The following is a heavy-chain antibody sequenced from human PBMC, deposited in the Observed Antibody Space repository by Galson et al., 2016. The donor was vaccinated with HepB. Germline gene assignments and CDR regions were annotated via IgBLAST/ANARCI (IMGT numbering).Heavy chain of an antibody. V-gene: IGHV3-66*01. CDR1: GFTVSSNY. CDR3: ARVSDGYNTAPVDY. D-gene: IGHD5-24*01. CDR2: IYSGGST. J-gene: IGHJ4*02. Sequence: SLRLSCAASGFTVSSNYMTWVRQAPGKGLEWVSVIYSGGSTYYADSVKGRFTISRDYSKNTLYLQMNSLRAEDTAVYYCARVSDGYNTAPVDYWGQGTLVTVSS.